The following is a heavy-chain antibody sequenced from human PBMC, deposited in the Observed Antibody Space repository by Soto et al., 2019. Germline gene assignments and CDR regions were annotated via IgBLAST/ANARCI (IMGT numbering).Heavy chain of an antibody. D-gene: IGHD2-2*01. Sequence: GGSLRLSCAASGFTFDDYAMHWVRQAPGKGLEWVSGISWNSGSIGYADSVKGRFTISRDNAKNSLYLQMNSLRAEDTALYYCEKDPNEPTPAAPCFDTWGQGTLVTVSS. J-gene: IGHJ5*02. CDR3: EKDPNEPTPAAPCFDT. CDR1: GFTFDDYA. CDR2: ISWNSGSI. V-gene: IGHV3-9*01.